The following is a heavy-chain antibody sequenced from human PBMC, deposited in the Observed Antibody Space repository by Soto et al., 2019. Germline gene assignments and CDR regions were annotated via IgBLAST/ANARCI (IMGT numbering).Heavy chain of an antibody. D-gene: IGHD3-3*01. CDR2: IVVGSGNT. Sequence: SMKVSCKASGFTFTSSAVQWVRQARGQRLEWIGWIVVGSGNTNYAQKFQERVTITRDMSTSTAYMELSSLRSEDTAVYYCAATSPSLRFLEWLDYWGQGTLVTVSS. CDR1: GFTFTSSA. V-gene: IGHV1-58*01. J-gene: IGHJ4*02. CDR3: AATSPSLRFLEWLDY.